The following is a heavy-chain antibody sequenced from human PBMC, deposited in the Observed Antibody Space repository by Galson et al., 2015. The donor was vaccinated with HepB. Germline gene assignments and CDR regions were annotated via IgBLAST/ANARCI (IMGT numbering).Heavy chain of an antibody. V-gene: IGHV3-23*01. Sequence: SLRLSCAASGFTFSSYAMSWVRQAPGKGLEWVSAISGSGGSTYYADSVKGRFTISRDNSKNTLYLQMNSLRAEDTAVYYCAKVGPLDYYYYYGMDVWGQGTTVTVSS. J-gene: IGHJ6*02. CDR1: GFTFSSYA. CDR3: AKVGPLDYYYYYGMDV. CDR2: ISGSGGST.